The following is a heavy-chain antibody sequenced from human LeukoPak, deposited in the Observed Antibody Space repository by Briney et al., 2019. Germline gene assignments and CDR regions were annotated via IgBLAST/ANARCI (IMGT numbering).Heavy chain of an antibody. D-gene: IGHD3-22*01. CDR2: INPSGGST. CDR3: ARDLASSGYYWD. J-gene: IGHJ4*02. CDR1: GYIFTNYY. Sequence: ASVTVSCTASGYIFTNYYMHWVRQAPGQGLEWMGIINPSGGSTSYAQKFQGRVTMTRDTSTSTVYMELSSLRSEDTAVYFCARDLASSGYYWDWGQGTLVTVSS. V-gene: IGHV1-46*01.